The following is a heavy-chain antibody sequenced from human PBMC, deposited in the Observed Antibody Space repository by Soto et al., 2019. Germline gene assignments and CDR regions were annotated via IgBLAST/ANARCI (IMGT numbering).Heavy chain of an antibody. Sequence: SETLSLTCTVSGGSVSSGSYYWSWIRQPPGKGLEWIGYIYYSGSTNYNPSLKSRVTISVDTSKNQFSLKLSSVTAADTAVYYWARALGGFGELLPPYYYYYMDVWGKGTTVTVSS. CDR1: GGSVSSGSYY. V-gene: IGHV4-61*01. CDR3: ARALGGFGELLPPYYYYYMDV. D-gene: IGHD3-10*01. CDR2: IYYSGST. J-gene: IGHJ6*03.